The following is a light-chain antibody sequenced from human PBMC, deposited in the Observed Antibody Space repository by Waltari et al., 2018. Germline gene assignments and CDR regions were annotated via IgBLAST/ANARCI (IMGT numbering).Light chain of an antibody. V-gene: IGKV4-1*01. CDR3: DQHFITPFT. Sequence: DIVMTQSPDSLAVSLGERATINCKSSQSVLYSSSNKNYLSWYHQKPGQPPKLLIYWASTRESGVPDRFTGGGSGTDFTLTISSLQAEDVAVYYCDQHFITPFTFGPGTRVDIK. CDR2: WAS. J-gene: IGKJ3*01. CDR1: QSVLYSSSNKNY.